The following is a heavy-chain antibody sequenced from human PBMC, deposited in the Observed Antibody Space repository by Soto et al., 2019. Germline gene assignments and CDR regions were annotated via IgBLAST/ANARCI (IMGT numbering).Heavy chain of an antibody. CDR2: ISDSGGST. CDR3: AKAFGVLIQYTWFDP. J-gene: IGHJ5*02. CDR1: GFTFTSYA. Sequence: EVKLLESGGGLVQPGGSLRLSCAASGFTFTSYAMSWVRQAPGKGLEWVSTISDSGGSTYYADSVKGRFTISRHNSKSTLFLQMNSLRAEDTAVYYCAKAFGVLIQYTWFDPWGQGTLVTVSS. V-gene: IGHV3-23*01. D-gene: IGHD3-16*01.